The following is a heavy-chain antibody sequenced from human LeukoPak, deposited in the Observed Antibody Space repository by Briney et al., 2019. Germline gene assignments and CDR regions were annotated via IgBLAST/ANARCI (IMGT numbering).Heavy chain of an antibody. D-gene: IGHD4-11*01. CDR1: GDSISSGDFS. V-gene: IGHV4-30-2*05. CDR2: IYHSGST. Sequence: SQTLSLTCDVSGDSISSGDFSWNWIRQPPGRGLEWIGHIYHSGSTSYNPSLKSRVTMSVDTSKNQFSLNVSSVTAADTAVYYCARGAPDYRTDYWGQGTLATVSS. J-gene: IGHJ4*02. CDR3: ARGAPDYRTDY.